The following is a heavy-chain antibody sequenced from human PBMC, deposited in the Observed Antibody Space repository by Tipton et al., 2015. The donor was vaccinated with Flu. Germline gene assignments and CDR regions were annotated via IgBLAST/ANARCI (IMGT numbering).Heavy chain of an antibody. V-gene: IGHV3-30*19. J-gene: IGHJ4*02. CDR1: GFTFSSYG. CDR3: ASGDY. Sequence: QVQLVQSGGSVVQPGRSLRLSCAASGFTFSSYGMHGVRQAPGKGLEWVAVISSDGSNKYYADSVKGRFTISIDNSKNKWYLQMNSLRAEDTAVYYCASGDYWGQGTLVTVSS. CDR2: ISSDGSNK.